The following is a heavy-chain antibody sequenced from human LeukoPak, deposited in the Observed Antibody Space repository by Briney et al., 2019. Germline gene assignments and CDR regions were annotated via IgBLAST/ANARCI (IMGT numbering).Heavy chain of an antibody. V-gene: IGHV2-70*11. CDR2: IDWDDEK. D-gene: IGHD3-10*01. J-gene: IGHJ5*02. CDR1: GFSLNTRGMC. CDR3: ARNYYGSGSYQNWFDP. Sequence: SGPTLVNPTQTLTLTCSFSGFSLNTRGMCVSWIRQPPGKALEWLARIDWDDEKYYSTSLKTRLTISKDTSKNQVVLTMTNMDPMDTATYYCARNYYGSGSYQNWFDPWGQGTLVTVSS.